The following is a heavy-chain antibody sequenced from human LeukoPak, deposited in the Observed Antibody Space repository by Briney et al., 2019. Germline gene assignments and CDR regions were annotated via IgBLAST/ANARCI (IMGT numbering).Heavy chain of an antibody. Sequence: GGSLRLPCTVSGFTVSSNSMSWVRQAPGKGLEWVSFIYSDNTHYSDSVKGRFTISRDNSKNTLYLQMNSLRVEDTAVYYCARRAGAYSHPYDYWGQGTLVTVSS. CDR1: GFTVSSNS. V-gene: IGHV3-53*01. CDR2: IYSDNT. J-gene: IGHJ4*02. D-gene: IGHD4/OR15-4a*01. CDR3: ARRAGAYSHPYDY.